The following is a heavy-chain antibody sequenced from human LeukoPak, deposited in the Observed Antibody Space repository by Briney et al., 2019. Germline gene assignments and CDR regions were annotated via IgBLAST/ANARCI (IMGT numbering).Heavy chain of an antibody. D-gene: IGHD3-22*01. CDR1: GYTFTSYG. CDR2: ISAYNGNT. V-gene: IGHV1-18*01. Sequence: ASVKVSCKASGYTFTSYGISWVRQAPGQGLEWMGWISAYNGNTNYAQKLQGRVTMTTDTSTSTAYMELRSLRSDDTAVYYCARDRRDGYYDSSGYRNWGQGTLVTVSS. CDR3: ARDRRDGYYDSSGYRN. J-gene: IGHJ4*02.